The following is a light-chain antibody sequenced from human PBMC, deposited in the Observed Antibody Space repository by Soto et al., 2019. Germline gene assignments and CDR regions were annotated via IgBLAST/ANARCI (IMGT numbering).Light chain of an antibody. Sequence: DIVLTQSPATLSLSPGDRATLSCRASQTVNTSLAWYQQKPGQAPRLLIYDASNRATDIPARFSASGSGTDFTLTISSLEPEDFAVYYCQQRNHWPTFGQGTKVEIK. CDR1: QTVNTS. V-gene: IGKV3-11*01. CDR2: DAS. J-gene: IGKJ1*01. CDR3: QQRNHWPT.